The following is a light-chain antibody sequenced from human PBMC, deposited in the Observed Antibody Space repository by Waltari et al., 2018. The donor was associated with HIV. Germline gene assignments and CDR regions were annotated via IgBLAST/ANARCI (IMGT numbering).Light chain of an antibody. CDR1: SGAIGSFNY. V-gene: IGLV2-14*01. J-gene: IGLJ2*01. CDR2: EVS. Sequence: QSALTQPASVSGSPGQSITISCTGSSGAIGSFNYVSWYQQHPGKVPKLIIYEVSNRPSGISNRFSGSKSGNTASLTISGLQAEDEADYYCSSYTSSSTLFGGGTKLTVL. CDR3: SSYTSSSTL.